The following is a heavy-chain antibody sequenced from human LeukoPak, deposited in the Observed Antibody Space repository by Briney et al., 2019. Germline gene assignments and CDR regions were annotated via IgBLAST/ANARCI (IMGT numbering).Heavy chain of an antibody. Sequence: GGSLRLSCAASGFTFISYWMSWVRQAPGKGLEWVSYISSSGSTIYYADSVKGRFTISRDNAKNSLYLQMNSLRAEDTAVYYCAELGITMIGGVWGKGTTVTISS. CDR3: AELGITMIGGV. D-gene: IGHD3-10*02. J-gene: IGHJ6*04. CDR1: GFTFISYW. V-gene: IGHV3-48*03. CDR2: ISSSGSTI.